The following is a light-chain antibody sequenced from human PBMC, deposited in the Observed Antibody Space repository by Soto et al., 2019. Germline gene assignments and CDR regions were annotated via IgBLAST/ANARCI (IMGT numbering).Light chain of an antibody. Sequence: DIQMTQSPSSLSASVGDRVTITCRASQSISSYLNWYQQKPGKAPKLLIYGASSLQSGVPSRFSGSGSGTEFTLIISALQPEDFATYYCQQSYSIPFTFGPGTKVEI. CDR2: GAS. J-gene: IGKJ3*01. CDR1: QSISSY. V-gene: IGKV1-39*01. CDR3: QQSYSIPFT.